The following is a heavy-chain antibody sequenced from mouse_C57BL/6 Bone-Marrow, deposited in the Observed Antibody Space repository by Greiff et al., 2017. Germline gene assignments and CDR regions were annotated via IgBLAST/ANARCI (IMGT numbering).Heavy chain of an antibody. CDR1: GFNIKDDY. Sequence: VQLQQSGAELVRPGASVTLSCTASGFNIKDDYMHWVKQRPEQGLEWIGWIDPEHGDPEYASKFQGKATITADTSSNTAYLQLSSLTSEDTDVYFCTTLCDGYPYYARDYWGQGTSVTVSA. D-gene: IGHD2-3*01. J-gene: IGHJ4*01. V-gene: IGHV14-4*01. CDR3: TTLCDGYPYYARDY. CDR2: IDPEHGDP.